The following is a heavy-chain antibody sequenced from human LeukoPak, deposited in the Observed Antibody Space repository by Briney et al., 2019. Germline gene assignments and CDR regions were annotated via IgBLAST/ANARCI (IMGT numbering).Heavy chain of an antibody. CDR1: GGSFSSYY. D-gene: IGHD5-12*01. V-gene: IGHV4-4*07. J-gene: IGHJ4*02. CDR2: IYTSGST. Sequence: PSETLSLTCTVSGGSFSSYYWNWIRQPAGKGLEWIGRIYTSGSTNYNPSLKSRVTISVDTSKNQFSLKLSSVTAADTAVYYCARRPTTLAFDYWGQGTLVTVSS. CDR3: ARRPTTLAFDY.